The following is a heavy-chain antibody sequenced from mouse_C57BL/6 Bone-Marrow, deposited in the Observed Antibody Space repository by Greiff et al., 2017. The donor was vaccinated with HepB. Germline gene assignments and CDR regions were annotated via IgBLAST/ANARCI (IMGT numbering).Heavy chain of an antibody. CDR3: ARYGNYVFYFDY. CDR1: DYAFSSYW. Sequence: VQLQQSGAELVKPGASVKISCKASDYAFSSYWMNWVKQRPGKGLEWIGQIYPGDGDTNYNGKFKGKATLTADKSSSTAYMQLSSLTSEDSAVYFCARYGNYVFYFDYWGQGTTLTVSS. D-gene: IGHD2-1*01. J-gene: IGHJ2*01. CDR2: IYPGDGDT. V-gene: IGHV1-80*01.